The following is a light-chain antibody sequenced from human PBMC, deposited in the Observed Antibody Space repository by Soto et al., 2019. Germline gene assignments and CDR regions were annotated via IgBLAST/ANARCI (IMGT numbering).Light chain of an antibody. CDR3: AKGYTTPLT. V-gene: IGKV1-39*01. CDR2: AAS. J-gene: IGKJ1*01. CDR1: QRITNR. Sequence: DIQMTQSPSSLSASIVDRVTITGRASQRITNRLNWYQHRPGKAPRLLIYAASSLESGVPSRFSGSASGTDFTLTISSLQPEDVATYDCAKGYTTPLTLGQAT.